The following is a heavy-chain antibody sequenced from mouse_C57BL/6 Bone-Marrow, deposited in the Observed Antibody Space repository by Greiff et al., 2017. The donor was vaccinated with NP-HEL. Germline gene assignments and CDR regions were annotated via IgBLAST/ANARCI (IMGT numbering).Heavy chain of an antibody. CDR1: GYTFTSYD. CDR3: ARKAQATYYAMDY. V-gene: IGHV1-85*01. J-gene: IGHJ4*01. CDR2: IYPRDGST. D-gene: IGHD3-2*02. Sequence: SGPELVKPGASVKLSCKASGYTFTSYDINWVKQRPGQGLEWIGWIYPRDGSTKYNEKFKGKATLTVDTSSSTAYMELHSLTSEDSAVYFCARKAQATYYAMDYWGQGTSVTVAS.